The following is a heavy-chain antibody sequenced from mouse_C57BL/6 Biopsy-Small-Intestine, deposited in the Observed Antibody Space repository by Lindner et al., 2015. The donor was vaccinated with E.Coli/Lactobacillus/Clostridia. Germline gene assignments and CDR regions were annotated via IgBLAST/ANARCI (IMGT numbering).Heavy chain of an antibody. CDR1: GYSITSGYD. CDR2: ISYSGST. Sequence: VQLQESGPGMVKPSQSLSLTCTVTGYSITSGYDWHWIRHFPGNKLEWMGYISYSGSTNYNPSLKSRISITHDTSKNHFFLKLNSVTTEDTATYYCARGSYYGSSGYYAMDYWGQGTSVTVSS. J-gene: IGHJ4*01. D-gene: IGHD1-1*01. V-gene: IGHV3-1*01. CDR3: ARGSYYGSSGYYAMDY.